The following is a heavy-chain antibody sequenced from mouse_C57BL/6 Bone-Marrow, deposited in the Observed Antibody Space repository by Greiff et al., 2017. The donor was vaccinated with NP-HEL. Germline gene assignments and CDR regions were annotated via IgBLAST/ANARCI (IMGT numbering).Heavy chain of an antibody. CDR3: ARDPYPGYAMDY. CDR1: GFTFSSYA. Sequence: EVKLVESGGGLVKPGGSLKLSCAASGFTFSSYAMSWVRQTPEKRLEWVATISDGGSYTYYPDNVKGRFTISRDNAKNNLYLQMSHLKSEDTAMDYCARDPYPGYAMDYWGQGTSVTVSS. J-gene: IGHJ4*01. V-gene: IGHV5-4*01. CDR2: ISDGGSYT.